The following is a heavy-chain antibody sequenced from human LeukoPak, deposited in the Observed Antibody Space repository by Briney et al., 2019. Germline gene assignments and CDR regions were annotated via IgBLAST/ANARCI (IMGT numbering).Heavy chain of an antibody. CDR3: AELGITMIGGV. D-gene: IGHD3-10*02. J-gene: IGHJ6*04. V-gene: IGHV3-21*01. CDR2: ISTSSSYI. Sequence: PGGSLRLSCAAYGFTFSSYSMNWVRQAPGKGLEWVSFISTSSSYIYYADSVKGRFTISRDNAKNSLYLEMNSLRAEDTAVYYCAELGITMIGGVWGKGTTVTISS. CDR1: GFTFSSYS.